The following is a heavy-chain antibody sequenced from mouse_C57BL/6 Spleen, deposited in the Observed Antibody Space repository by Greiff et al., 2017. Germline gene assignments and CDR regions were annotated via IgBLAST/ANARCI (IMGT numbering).Heavy chain of an antibody. J-gene: IGHJ3*01. Sequence: VQLQQPGAELVKPGASVKLSCKASGYTFTSYWMHWVKQRPGQGLEWIGMIHPNSGSTNYNEKFKSKATLTVDKSSSPAYMQLSSLTSEDSAVYYCARSGDLLWPLFAYWGQGTLVTVSA. CDR3: ARSGDLLWPLFAY. CDR1: GYTFTSYW. CDR2: IHPNSGST. V-gene: IGHV1-64*01. D-gene: IGHD2-1*01.